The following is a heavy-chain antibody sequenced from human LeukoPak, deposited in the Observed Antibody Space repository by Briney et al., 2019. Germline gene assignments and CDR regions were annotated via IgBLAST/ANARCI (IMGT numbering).Heavy chain of an antibody. Sequence: GGSLRLSCAASGFTFRSYWMHWVRQAPGKGLVWVARINTDGISTSYADSVKGRFTISRDNAKNSVALQLDGLRADDTAVYFCTRERRGSYYAFESWGQGTLVTVSS. J-gene: IGHJ4*02. V-gene: IGHV3-74*01. CDR1: GFTFRSYW. CDR2: INTDGIST. CDR3: TRERRGSYYAFES. D-gene: IGHD3-16*01.